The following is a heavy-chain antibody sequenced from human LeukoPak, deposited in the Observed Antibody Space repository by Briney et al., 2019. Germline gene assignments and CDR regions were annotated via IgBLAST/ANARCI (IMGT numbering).Heavy chain of an antibody. V-gene: IGHV1-2*02. CDR3: ARSNYDILTGYGFDY. J-gene: IGHJ4*02. Sequence: ASVKVSCKASGGTFSSYAISWVRQAPGQGLEWMGWINPNSGGTNYAQKFQGRVTMTRDTSISTAYMELSRLRSDDTAVYYCARSNYDILTGYGFDYWGQGTLVTVSS. CDR2: INPNSGGT. CDR1: GGTFSSYA. D-gene: IGHD3-9*01.